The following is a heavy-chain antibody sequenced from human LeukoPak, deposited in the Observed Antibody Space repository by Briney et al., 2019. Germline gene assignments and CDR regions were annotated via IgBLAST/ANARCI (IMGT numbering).Heavy chain of an antibody. D-gene: IGHD5-12*01. CDR1: GYTFTTYT. V-gene: IGHV1-3*01. CDR3: ASSRGYDVGGYFDY. Sequence: ASVKVSCKASGYTFTTYTIHWVRQSPGQRLEWMGWINAGNDNTKYSQKFQDRVTITRDTSASTAYMELSSLRSEDTAMYYCASSRGYDVGGYFDYWGQGTLVTVSS. J-gene: IGHJ4*02. CDR2: INAGNDNT.